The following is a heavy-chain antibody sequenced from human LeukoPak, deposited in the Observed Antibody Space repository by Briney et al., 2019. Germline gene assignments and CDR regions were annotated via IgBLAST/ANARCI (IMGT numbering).Heavy chain of an antibody. Sequence: GGSLRLSCAASGFIVSSNYMNWVRQAPGKGLEWVSVIYSGGSTYCADSVKGRFTVFRHNSKNTLFLQMNSLRAEDTAVYYCAGIVGATDAFDIWGQGTMVTVSS. CDR2: IYSGGST. V-gene: IGHV3-53*04. CDR1: GFIVSSNY. D-gene: IGHD1-26*01. CDR3: AGIVGATDAFDI. J-gene: IGHJ3*02.